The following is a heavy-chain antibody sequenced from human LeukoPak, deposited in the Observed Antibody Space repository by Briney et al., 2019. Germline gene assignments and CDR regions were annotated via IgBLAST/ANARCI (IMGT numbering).Heavy chain of an antibody. CDR2: IYYSGST. Sequence: PSETLSLTCAVYGGSFSGYYWSWIRQPPGKGLEWIGYIYYSGSTNYNPSLKSRVTISVDTSKNQFSLKLSSVTAADTAVYYCARGAYSSSWYNDYYYYYYMDVWGKGTTVTISS. CDR1: GGSFSGYY. V-gene: IGHV4-59*01. CDR3: ARGAYSSSWYNDYYYYYYMDV. D-gene: IGHD6-13*01. J-gene: IGHJ6*03.